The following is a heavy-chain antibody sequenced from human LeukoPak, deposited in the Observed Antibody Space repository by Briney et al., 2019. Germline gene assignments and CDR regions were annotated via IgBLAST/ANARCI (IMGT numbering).Heavy chain of an antibody. Sequence: PGRSLRLSCAASGFTFSHYGMHWVRQAPGKGLVWVSRINSDGTTTYYADSVKGRFTISRDNAKNTLFLQMNSLRPEDTALYYCASDPYLVNFWTGYPHYWGQGTLVTVSS. J-gene: IGHJ4*02. CDR1: GFTFSHYG. CDR2: INSDGTTT. CDR3: ASDPYLVNFWTGYPHY. D-gene: IGHD3/OR15-3a*01. V-gene: IGHV3-74*01.